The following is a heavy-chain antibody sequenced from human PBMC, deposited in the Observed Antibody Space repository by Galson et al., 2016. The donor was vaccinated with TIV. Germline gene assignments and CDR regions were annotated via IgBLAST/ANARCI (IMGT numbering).Heavy chain of an antibody. CDR3: VRDKGDQIMAY. Sequence: SLRLTCAASGISLSNNHMSWVRQAPGKGLDWVSPIFTGGSRYSACSVEGRFTIFRDNSKNTVDLQMHSLRPEDTALDYCVRDKGDQIMAYWGQGTLVAVSS. CDR2: IFTGGSR. D-gene: IGHD2-21*02. CDR1: GISLSNNH. J-gene: IGHJ4*02. V-gene: IGHV3-53*05.